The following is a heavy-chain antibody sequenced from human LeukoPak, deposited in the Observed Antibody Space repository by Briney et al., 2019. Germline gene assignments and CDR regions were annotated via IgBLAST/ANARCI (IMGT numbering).Heavy chain of an antibody. Sequence: PSETLSLTCAVYGGSFSGYYWSWIRQPPGKGLEWIGEINHSGSTNYNPSLKSRVTISVDTSKNQFPLKLSSVTAADTAVYYCATVGAAAGSTWGQGTLVTVSS. D-gene: IGHD6-13*01. J-gene: IGHJ4*02. CDR3: ATVGAAAGST. V-gene: IGHV4-34*01. CDR2: INHSGST. CDR1: GGSFSGYY.